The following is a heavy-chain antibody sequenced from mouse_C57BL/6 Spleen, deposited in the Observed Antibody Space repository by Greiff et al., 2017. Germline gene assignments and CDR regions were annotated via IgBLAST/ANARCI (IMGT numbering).Heavy chain of an antibody. V-gene: IGHV5-17*01. CDR1: GFTFSDYG. Sequence: EVQGVESGGGLVKPGGSLKLSCAASGFTFSDYGMHWVRQAPEKGLEWVAYISSGSSTIYYADTVKGRFTISRDNAKNTLFLQMTSLRSEDTAMYYCASRYDYDGYYAMDYWGQGTSVTVSS. CDR3: ASRYDYDGYYAMDY. CDR2: ISSGSSTI. J-gene: IGHJ4*01. D-gene: IGHD2-4*01.